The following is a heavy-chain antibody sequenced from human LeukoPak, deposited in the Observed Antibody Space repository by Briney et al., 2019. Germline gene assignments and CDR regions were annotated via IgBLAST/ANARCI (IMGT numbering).Heavy chain of an antibody. CDR3: AKGDTTWELPHDY. V-gene: IGHV3-74*01. Sequence: QAGGSLRLSCAASGFTFDDYGMSWVRQAPGKGLVWVSRINSDGSSTSYADSVKGRFTISRDNAKNTLYLQMNSLRAEDTAVYYCAKGDTTWELPHDYWGQGTLVTVSS. D-gene: IGHD1-26*01. CDR2: INSDGSST. J-gene: IGHJ4*02. CDR1: GFTFDDYG.